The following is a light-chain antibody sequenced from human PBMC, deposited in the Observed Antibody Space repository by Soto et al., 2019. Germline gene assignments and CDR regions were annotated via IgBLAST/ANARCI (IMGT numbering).Light chain of an antibody. V-gene: IGLV1-40*01. CDR2: GNN. CDR1: SSNIGAGYD. J-gene: IGLJ3*02. CDR3: QSYDSRLGTSGWV. Sequence: QSVLTQPPSVSGAPGQRVTISCTGSSSNIGAGYDVHWYQQLPGTAPKLLIYGNNNRPSGVPGRFSGSKSGTSASLAITGLQADDEAEYYCQSYDSRLGTSGWVFGGGTKLTVL.